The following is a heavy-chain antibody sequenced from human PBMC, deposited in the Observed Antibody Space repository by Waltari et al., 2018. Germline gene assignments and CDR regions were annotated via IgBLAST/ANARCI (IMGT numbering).Heavy chain of an antibody. D-gene: IGHD5-12*01. CDR3: ARVSVATIDRTFDY. Sequence: QVQLQESGPGLVKPSETLSLTCTVSGYSISSGYYWGWIRQPPGKGLEWIGSIYHSGSTYYNPSLKSRVTISVDTSKNQFSLKLSSVTAADTAVYYCARVSVATIDRTFDYWGQGTLVTVSS. V-gene: IGHV4-38-2*02. CDR2: IYHSGST. CDR1: GYSISSGYY. J-gene: IGHJ4*02.